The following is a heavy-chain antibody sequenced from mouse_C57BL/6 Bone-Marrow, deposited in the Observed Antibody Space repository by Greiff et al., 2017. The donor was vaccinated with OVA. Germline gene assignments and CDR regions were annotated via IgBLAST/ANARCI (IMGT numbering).Heavy chain of an antibody. J-gene: IGHJ3*01. CDR1: GFNIKDDY. CDR2: IDPENGDT. D-gene: IGHD2-2*01. V-gene: IGHV14-4*01. CDR3: TTGGYDRFAY. Sequence: VQLQQSGAELVRPGASVKLSCTASGFNIKDDYMHWVKQRPEQGLEWIGWIDPENGDTEYASKFQGKATITADTSSNTAYLQLSSLTSEDTAVYYYTTGGYDRFAYWGQGTLVTVSA.